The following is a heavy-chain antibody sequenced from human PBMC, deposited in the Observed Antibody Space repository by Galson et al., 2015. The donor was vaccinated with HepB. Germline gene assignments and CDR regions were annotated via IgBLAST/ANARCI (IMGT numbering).Heavy chain of an antibody. Sequence: LSLTCTVSGGSISSGDYYWSWIRQPPGKGLEWIGYIYYSGSTYYNPSLKSRVTISVDTSKNQFSLKLSSVTAADTAVYYCARASMGHPLEVIVVPAATHADDAFDIWGQGTMVTVSS. D-gene: IGHD2-2*01. CDR3: ARASMGHPLEVIVVPAATHADDAFDI. CDR2: IYYSGST. J-gene: IGHJ3*02. CDR1: GGSISSGDYY. V-gene: IGHV4-30-4*01.